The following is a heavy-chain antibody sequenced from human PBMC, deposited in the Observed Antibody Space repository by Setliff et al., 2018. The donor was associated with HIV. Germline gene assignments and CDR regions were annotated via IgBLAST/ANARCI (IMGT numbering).Heavy chain of an antibody. CDR2: INGDGNKK. J-gene: IGHJ4*02. CDR1: GFTFNDFW. V-gene: IGHV3-7*01. CDR3: ARRPPNY. Sequence: GGSLRLSCAASGFTFNDFWMYWVRQSPGKGLEWVANINGDGNKKYYVASVKGRFTTSRDNAKNSLYLQMNSLRAEDTAVYYCARRPPNYWGQGTLVTVSS.